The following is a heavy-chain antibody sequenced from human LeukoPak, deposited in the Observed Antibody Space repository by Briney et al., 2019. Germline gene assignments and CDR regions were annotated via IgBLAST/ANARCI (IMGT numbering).Heavy chain of an antibody. J-gene: IGHJ5*02. CDR3: AKDDYGDYVRWFDP. Sequence: GGSLRLSCAASGFTFSSYAMSWVRQAPGKGLEWVSAITGSGDSIFYADSVKGRFTISRDNSKNILYLQMNSLRAEDTAVYYCAKDDYGDYVRWFDPWGQGTLVTVSS. CDR2: ITGSGDSI. D-gene: IGHD4-17*01. V-gene: IGHV3-23*01. CDR1: GFTFSSYA.